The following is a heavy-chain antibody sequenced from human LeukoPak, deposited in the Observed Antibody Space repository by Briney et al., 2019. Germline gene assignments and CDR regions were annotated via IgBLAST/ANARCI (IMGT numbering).Heavy chain of an antibody. J-gene: IGHJ5*02. Sequence: SVKVSCKASGGTFSSYAISWVRQAPGQGLEWMGRIIPILGIANYAQKFQGRVTITADKSTSTAYMELRSLRSDDTAVYYCARDFWSGYPDIDNWFDPCGQGTLVTVSS. D-gene: IGHD3-3*01. V-gene: IGHV1-69*04. CDR3: ARDFWSGYPDIDNWFDP. CDR2: IIPILGIA. CDR1: GGTFSSYA.